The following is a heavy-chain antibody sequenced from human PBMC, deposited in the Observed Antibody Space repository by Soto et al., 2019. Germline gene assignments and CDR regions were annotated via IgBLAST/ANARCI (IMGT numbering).Heavy chain of an antibody. Sequence: WGSLRLSCSASGVSFRSYAMNWFRQAPGKGLEYVSIISSNDGSSTYYADSVRGRFTISRDNSKNTLYLQMSSLTTDDTAVYYCAREYFGVIARGQGIPITVSS. D-gene: IGHD3-10*01. CDR3: AREYFGVIA. V-gene: IGHV3-64D*08. CDR2: ISSNDGSST. CDR1: GVSFRSYA. J-gene: IGHJ4*02.